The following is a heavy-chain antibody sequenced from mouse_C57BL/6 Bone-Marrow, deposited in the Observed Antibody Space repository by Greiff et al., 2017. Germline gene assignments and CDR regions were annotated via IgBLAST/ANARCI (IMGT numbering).Heavy chain of an antibody. V-gene: IGHV1-81*01. CDR3: ARRATVGARDWYFDV. Sequence: VQLQQSGAELARPGASVKLSCKASGYTFTSYGISWVKQRTGQGLEWIGEIYPRSGNTYYNEKFKGKATLTADKSSSTAYMELRSLTSEDSAVYFCARRATVGARDWYFDVWGTGTTVTVSS. J-gene: IGHJ1*03. D-gene: IGHD1-1*01. CDR1: GYTFTSYG. CDR2: IYPRSGNT.